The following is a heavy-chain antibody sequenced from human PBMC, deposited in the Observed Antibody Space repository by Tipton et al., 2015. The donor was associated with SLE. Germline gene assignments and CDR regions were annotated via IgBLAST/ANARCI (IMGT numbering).Heavy chain of an antibody. CDR1: GGSISSGEHY. D-gene: IGHD2/OR15-2a*01. J-gene: IGHJ5*02. V-gene: IGHV4-30-4*01. CDR2: IYYSGST. Sequence: TLSLTYTVSGGSISSGEHYWSWIRQPPGKGLEWIGYIYYSGSTYYNPSLKSRVTISVDTSKNQFSLEVNSVTAADTAVYFCARGTSMPMVDWFGQWGQGTLVTVSS. CDR3: ARGTSMPMVDWFGQ.